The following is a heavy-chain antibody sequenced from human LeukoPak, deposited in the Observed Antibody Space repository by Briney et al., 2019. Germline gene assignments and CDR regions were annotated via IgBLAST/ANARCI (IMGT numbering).Heavy chain of an antibody. D-gene: IGHD4-17*01. J-gene: IGHJ5*02. Sequence: SETLSLTCSVSGGSIISSGYSWGWVRQPPGKGLEWIGSIYYDGSTYYNPSLKSRVTISVDTSKNQFSLKLSSVTAADTAVYYCTVTTYGNWFDPWGQGTLVTVSS. V-gene: IGHV4-39*07. CDR2: IYYDGST. CDR3: TVTTYGNWFDP. CDR1: GGSIISSGYS.